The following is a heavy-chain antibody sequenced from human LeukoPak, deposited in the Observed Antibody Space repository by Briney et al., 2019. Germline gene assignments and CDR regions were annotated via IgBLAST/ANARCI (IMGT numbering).Heavy chain of an antibody. D-gene: IGHD6-13*01. V-gene: IGHV1-18*01. CDR2: ISAYNGNT. Sequence: ASVKVSCKASGGTFSSYAISWVRQAPGQGLEWMGWISAYNGNTNYAQKLQGRVTMTTDTSTSTAYMELRSLRSDDTAVYYCARGQHSYYFDYWGQGTLVTVSS. J-gene: IGHJ4*02. CDR1: GGTFSSYA. CDR3: ARGQHSYYFDY.